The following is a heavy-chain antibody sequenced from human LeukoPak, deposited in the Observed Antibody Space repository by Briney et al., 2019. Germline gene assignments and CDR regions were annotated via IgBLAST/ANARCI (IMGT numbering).Heavy chain of an antibody. Sequence: PGGSLRLSCAAAGFTFSRYAMSWVRQAPGKGLEWVSDISGSAGTTYYADSVKGRFTVFRDISKNTVYLQMNSLRAEDTGVYYCAKEPGADTSNWYGRFDTWGQGTLVTVSS. J-gene: IGHJ5*02. CDR3: AKEPGADTSNWYGRFDT. V-gene: IGHV3-23*01. CDR2: ISGSAGTT. CDR1: GFTFSRYA. D-gene: IGHD6-13*01.